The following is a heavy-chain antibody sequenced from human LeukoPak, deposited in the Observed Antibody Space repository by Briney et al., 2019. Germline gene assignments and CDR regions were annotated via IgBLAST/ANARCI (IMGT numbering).Heavy chain of an antibody. J-gene: IGHJ6*02. D-gene: IGHD2-2*01. Sequence: SETLSLTCAVYGGSFSGYYWSWIRQPPGKGLEWIGEINHSGSTNYNPSLKSRVTISVDTSKNQFSLKLSSVTAADTAVYYCARVPIRIMGMDVWGQGTTVTVSS. CDR2: INHSGST. V-gene: IGHV4-34*01. CDR3: ARVPIRIMGMDV. CDR1: GGSFSGYY.